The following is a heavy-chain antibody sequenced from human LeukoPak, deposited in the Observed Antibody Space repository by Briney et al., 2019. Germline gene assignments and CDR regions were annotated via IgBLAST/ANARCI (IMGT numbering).Heavy chain of an antibody. Sequence: PGGSLRLSCSASGFTFSSSAIHWVRQAPGKGLEYVSGISSKGGSTYYADSVKGRFTISRDNSRSTLYLQTNSLRVEDTAVYYCAKPVAGSSLGPFDIWGQGTMVTVSS. CDR1: GFTFSSSA. CDR2: ISSKGGST. D-gene: IGHD6-19*01. V-gene: IGHV3-64*04. J-gene: IGHJ3*02. CDR3: AKPVAGSSLGPFDI.